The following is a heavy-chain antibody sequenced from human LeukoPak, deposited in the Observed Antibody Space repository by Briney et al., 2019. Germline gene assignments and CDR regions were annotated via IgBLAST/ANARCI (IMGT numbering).Heavy chain of an antibody. CDR1: GHSFTHCD. V-gene: IGHV3-23*01. CDR3: ASSSWISSADAVC. Sequence: PGGSQTLPCAACGHSFTHCDMSWVRRAPARGPEWLSCLNDGGETFYADSVKGRFTLSRDDSRNTVYLQLNNLTVEDTAIYDCASSSWISSADAVCWGQGTQVTVSS. CDR2: LNDGGET. D-gene: IGHD6-6*01. J-gene: IGHJ4*02.